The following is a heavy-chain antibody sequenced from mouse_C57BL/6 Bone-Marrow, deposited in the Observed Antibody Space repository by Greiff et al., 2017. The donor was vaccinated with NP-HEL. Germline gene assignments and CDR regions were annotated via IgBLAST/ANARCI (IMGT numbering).Heavy chain of an antibody. J-gene: IGHJ1*03. V-gene: IGHV1-15*01. Sequence: VQLHQSGAELVRPGASVTLSCKASGYTFTDYEMHWVKQTPVHGLEWIGAIDPETGGTAYNQKFKGKAILTADKSSSTAYMELRSLTSEDSAVYYCTRSPVVRYCDVWGTGTTVTVSS. CDR1: GYTFTDYE. CDR3: TRSPVVRYCDV. CDR2: IDPETGGT. D-gene: IGHD1-1*01.